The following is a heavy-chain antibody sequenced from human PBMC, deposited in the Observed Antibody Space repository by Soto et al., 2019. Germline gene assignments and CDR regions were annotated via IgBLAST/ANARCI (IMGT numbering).Heavy chain of an antibody. J-gene: IGHJ6*02. D-gene: IGHD4-17*01. CDR3: ARAYGDYVDYYYYYGMDV. V-gene: IGHV1-69*01. CDR1: GGTFSSYA. CDR2: IIPIFGTA. Sequence: QVQLVQSGAEVKKPGSSVKVSCKASGGTFSSYAISWVGQAPGQGLEWMGGIIPIFGTANYAQKFQGRVTITADESTSTAYMELSSLRSEDTAVYYCARAYGDYVDYYYYYGMDVWGQGTTVTVSS.